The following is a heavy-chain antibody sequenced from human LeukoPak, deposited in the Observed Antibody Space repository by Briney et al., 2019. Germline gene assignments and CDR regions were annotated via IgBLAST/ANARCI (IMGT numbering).Heavy chain of an antibody. V-gene: IGHV3-13*01. CDR2: IGTASGT. J-gene: IGHJ6*03. Sequence: GGSLRLSCAASGFTFSSFDMHWVRQPTGQGLEWVSTIGTASGTYYPGSVEGRFTLSRDNAKNSLYLQMNSLTAGDTAVYYCARGPPRGKYYYMDVWGQGTTVAVSS. CDR1: GFTFSSFD. D-gene: IGHD1-1*01. CDR3: ARGPPRGKYYYMDV.